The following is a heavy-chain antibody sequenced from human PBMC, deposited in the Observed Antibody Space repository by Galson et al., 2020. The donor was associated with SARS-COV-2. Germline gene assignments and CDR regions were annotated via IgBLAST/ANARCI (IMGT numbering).Heavy chain of an antibody. V-gene: IGHV3-7*03. J-gene: IGHJ4*02. Sequence: GGSLRLSCAASGLTFSKYWMNWVRQAPGKGLEWVANIKEDGSEKYYVDSVKGRFTISRDNAKNSLFLQMNNLRVEDTAVYYCGGPAACYWGQGTLVTVSS. CDR1: GLTFSKYW. CDR2: IKEDGSEK. CDR3: GGPAACY. D-gene: IGHD6-13*01.